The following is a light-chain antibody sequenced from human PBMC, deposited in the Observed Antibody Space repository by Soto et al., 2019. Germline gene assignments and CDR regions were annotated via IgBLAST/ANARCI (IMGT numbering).Light chain of an antibody. CDR2: GAS. CDR1: QSVSSN. V-gene: IGKV3-15*01. Sequence: EIVVTQSPAPLSVSPGEMATLSCRASQSVSSNLAWYQQKPGQAPRLLIYGASTRATGIPARFSGSGSGTELTLTISSLQSEDFAVYYCQQYNDWPRTFGQGTKVDIK. J-gene: IGKJ1*01. CDR3: QQYNDWPRT.